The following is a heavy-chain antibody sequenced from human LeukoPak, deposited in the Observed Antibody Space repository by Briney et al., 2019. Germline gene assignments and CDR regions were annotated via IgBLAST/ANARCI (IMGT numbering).Heavy chain of an antibody. D-gene: IGHD6-13*01. CDR2: INHSGST. Sequence: PSETLSLTCAVYGGSFSGYYWSWIRQPPGKGLEWIGEINHSGSTNYNPSLKGRVTISVDTSKNQFSLKLSSVTAADTAVYYCARVRAIAAAFPWYFDYWGQGTLVTVSS. J-gene: IGHJ4*02. V-gene: IGHV4-34*01. CDR3: ARVRAIAAAFPWYFDY. CDR1: GGSFSGYY.